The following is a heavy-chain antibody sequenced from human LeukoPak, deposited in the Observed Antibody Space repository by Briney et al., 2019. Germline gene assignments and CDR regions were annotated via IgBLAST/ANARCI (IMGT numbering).Heavy chain of an antibody. Sequence: GASVKVSCKASGYAFTNYLLNWVRQAPGQGLEWMGWINTNTGDPTYAQGFTGRFVFSLDTSVSTAYLQISSLKAEDTAVYYCARDSPLYSSGYHDAFDIWGQGTMVTVSS. J-gene: IGHJ3*02. CDR2: INTNTGDP. D-gene: IGHD3-22*01. CDR3: ARDSPLYSSGYHDAFDI. V-gene: IGHV7-4-1*02. CDR1: GYAFTNYL.